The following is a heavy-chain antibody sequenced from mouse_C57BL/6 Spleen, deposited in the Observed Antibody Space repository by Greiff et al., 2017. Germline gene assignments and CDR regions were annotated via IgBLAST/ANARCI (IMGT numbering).Heavy chain of an antibody. Sequence: QVQLKQPGAELVMPGASVKLSCKASGYTFTSYWMHWVKQRPGQGLEWIGEIDPSDSYTNYNQKFKGKSTLTVDKSSSTAYMQLSSLTSEDSAVYYCARWKTAQSYWGQGTTLTVSS. V-gene: IGHV1-69*01. D-gene: IGHD3-2*02. J-gene: IGHJ2*01. CDR2: IDPSDSYT. CDR3: ARWKTAQSY. CDR1: GYTFTSYW.